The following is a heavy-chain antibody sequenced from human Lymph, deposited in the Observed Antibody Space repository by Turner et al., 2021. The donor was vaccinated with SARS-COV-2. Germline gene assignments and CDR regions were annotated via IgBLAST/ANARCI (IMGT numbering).Heavy chain of an antibody. CDR1: GGSMNSTY. CDR3: ARETVNNWVDP. Sequence: QVQLQESGPRLVKPLETLSLTCTVSGGSMNSTYWSWIRQPPGKRLEWIGYIYYRGRTNYNPSLKSRVTISVDTSKNQFSLKLTSVTAADTAIYYCARETVNNWVDPWGQGILVTVSS. CDR2: IYYRGRT. J-gene: IGHJ5*02. D-gene: IGHD2-21*02. V-gene: IGHV4-59*01.